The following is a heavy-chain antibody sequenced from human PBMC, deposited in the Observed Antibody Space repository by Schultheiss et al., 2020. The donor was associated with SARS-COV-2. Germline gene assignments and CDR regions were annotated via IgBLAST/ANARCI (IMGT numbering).Heavy chain of an antibody. J-gene: IGHJ4*02. CDR1: GGSISSYY. Sequence: SQTLSLTCTVSGGSISSYYWSWIRQPPGKGLEWIGEINHSGSTNYNPSLKSRVTISVDTSKNQFSLKLSSVTAADTAVYYCARGSGAIFDYWGQGTLVTVSS. D-gene: IGHD1-26*01. V-gene: IGHV4-34*01. CDR3: ARGSGAIFDY. CDR2: INHSGST.